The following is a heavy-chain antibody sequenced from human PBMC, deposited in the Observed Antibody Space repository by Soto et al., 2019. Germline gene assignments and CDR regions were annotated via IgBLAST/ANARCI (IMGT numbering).Heavy chain of an antibody. Sequence: GGSLRLSCAASGFTFSSYSMNWVRQAPGKGLEWVSSISSSSSYIYYADSVKGRFTISRDNAKNSLYLQMNSLRAEDTAVYYFSPLRTVTTSGPAYYYYGMDVWGQGTTVTVSS. CDR2: ISSSSSYI. V-gene: IGHV3-21*01. D-gene: IGHD4-17*01. J-gene: IGHJ6*02. CDR1: GFTFSSYS. CDR3: SPLRTVTTSGPAYYYYGMDV.